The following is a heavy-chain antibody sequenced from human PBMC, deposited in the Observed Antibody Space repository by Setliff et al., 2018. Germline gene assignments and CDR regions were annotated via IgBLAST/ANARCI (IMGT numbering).Heavy chain of an antibody. Sequence: SETLSLTCTVSGGSISSYYWSWIRQPAGKGLEWIGHIYIGGSASYNPSLKSRVTMSIDTSKNQFSLKLNSVTAADMAVYYCAREQWLDPPGYYYMDVWAKGTTVTSP. J-gene: IGHJ6*03. CDR2: IYIGGSA. D-gene: IGHD6-19*01. V-gene: IGHV4-4*07. CDR1: GGSISSYY. CDR3: AREQWLDPPGYYYMDV.